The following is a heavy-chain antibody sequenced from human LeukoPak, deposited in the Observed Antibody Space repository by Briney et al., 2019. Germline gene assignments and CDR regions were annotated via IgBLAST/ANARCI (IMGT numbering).Heavy chain of an antibody. V-gene: IGHV1-8*01. J-gene: IGHJ1*01. CDR2: MNPNSGNT. CDR3: ARRVGSGWSVQH. CDR1: GYTFSSYD. D-gene: IGHD6-19*01. Sequence: GASVKVSCKASGYTFSSYDINGVRQATGQGLEWMGWMNPNSGNTGYAQKFQGRLNMTRNTSIDTAYMELSSLRSDDTPVYYCARRVGSGWSVQHWGQGTLVTVSS.